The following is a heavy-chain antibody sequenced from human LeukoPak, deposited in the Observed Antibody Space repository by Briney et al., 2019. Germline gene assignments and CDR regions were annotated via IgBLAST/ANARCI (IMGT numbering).Heavy chain of an antibody. V-gene: IGHV3-11*06. CDR2: ISSNTYT. D-gene: IGHD6-13*01. CDR1: GFTFSDYY. J-gene: IGHJ4*02. Sequence: PGGSLRLSCAASGFTFSDYYMSWIRQAPGKGLEWVSYISSNTYTNYADSVKGRFTISRDNAKNSLYLQMNSLRAEDTAVYYCARGAPGISAADYWGQGTLVTVSS. CDR3: ARGAPGISAADY.